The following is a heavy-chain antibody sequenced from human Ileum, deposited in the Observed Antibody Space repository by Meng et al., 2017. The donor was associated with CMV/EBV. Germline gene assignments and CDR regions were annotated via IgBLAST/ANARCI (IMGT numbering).Heavy chain of an antibody. D-gene: IGHD7-27*01. J-gene: IGHJ4*02. Sequence: VDLVQSGTEVKKPGASVKVSCKTSGYTFTNHNIAWVRQAPGQGLEWMGWISVHHGNTDYAQKYQDRVTMTRDTSTNTAYMELRSLTSDDTAMYYCARDNWGYDYWGQGTLVTVFS. CDR2: ISVHHGNT. CDR3: ARDNWGYDY. V-gene: IGHV1-18*01. CDR1: GYTFTNHN.